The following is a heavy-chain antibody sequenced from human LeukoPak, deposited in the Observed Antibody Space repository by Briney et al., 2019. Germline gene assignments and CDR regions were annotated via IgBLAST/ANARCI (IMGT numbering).Heavy chain of an antibody. CDR2: IYYSGST. CDR3: ARGPRYYFDY. Sequence: SETLSLTCTVSGGSISSYYRSWIRQPPGKGLEWIGYIYYSGSTNYNPSLKSRVTISVDTSKNQFSLKLSSVTAADTAVYYCARGPRYYFDYRGQGTLVTVSS. J-gene: IGHJ4*02. CDR1: GGSISSYY. V-gene: IGHV4-59*01.